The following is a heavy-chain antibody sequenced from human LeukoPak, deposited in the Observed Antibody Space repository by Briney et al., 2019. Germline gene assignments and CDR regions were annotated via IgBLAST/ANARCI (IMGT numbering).Heavy chain of an antibody. CDR3: ARVGVTIFGVVSIDY. CDR1: GGSFSSYY. CDR2: INHGGST. V-gene: IGHV4-34*01. D-gene: IGHD3-3*01. J-gene: IGHJ4*02. Sequence: SETLPLTCAVYGGSFSSYYWTWVRQPPGKGLEWIGEINHGGSTNYNPSLRSRGTISVDKSKNQFSLKLSSVTAADTAVYYCARVGVTIFGVVSIDYWGQGTLVTVSS.